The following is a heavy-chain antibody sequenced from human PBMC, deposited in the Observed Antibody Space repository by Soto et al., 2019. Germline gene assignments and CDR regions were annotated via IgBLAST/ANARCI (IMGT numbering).Heavy chain of an antibody. CDR1: GDSVSSNSAA. CDR2: TYYRSKWYN. CDR3: ARGRVAPYYYDSRGYAFDI. Sequence: PSQTLSLTCAISGDSVSSNSAAWNWIRQSPSRGLKWLGRTYYRSKWYNDYAVSVKSRITINPDTSKNQFSLQLNSVTPEDTAVYYCARGRVAPYYYDSRGYAFDIWGQGTMVTV. V-gene: IGHV6-1*01. D-gene: IGHD3-22*01. J-gene: IGHJ3*02.